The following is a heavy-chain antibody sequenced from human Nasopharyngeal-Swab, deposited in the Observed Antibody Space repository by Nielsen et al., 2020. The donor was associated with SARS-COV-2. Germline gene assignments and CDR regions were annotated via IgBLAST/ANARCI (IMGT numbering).Heavy chain of an antibody. Sequence: ASVKVSCKASGYTFTSYGISWVRQAPGQGLKWMGWISAYNGNTNYAQKLQGRVTMTTDTSTSTAYMELRSLRSDDTAVYYCARAGKYYYGSGSTSNLDYWGQETLVTVSS. CDR3: ARAGKYYYGSGSTSNLDY. D-gene: IGHD3-10*01. CDR2: ISAYNGNT. J-gene: IGHJ4*02. V-gene: IGHV1-18*01. CDR1: GYTFTSYG.